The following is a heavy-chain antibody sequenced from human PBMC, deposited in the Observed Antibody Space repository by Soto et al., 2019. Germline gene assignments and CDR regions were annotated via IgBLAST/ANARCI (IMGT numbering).Heavy chain of an antibody. V-gene: IGHV1-69*10. Sequence: SVKVSCKASGGTFSSYAISWVRQAPGQGLEWMGGIIPIFGIANYAQKFQGRVTITADTSTDTAYMELSSLRSEDTAVYYCATPVVAAKDRIFFDYWGQGTLVTVS. CDR3: ATPVVAAKDRIFFDY. J-gene: IGHJ4*02. CDR1: GGTFSSYA. CDR2: IIPIFGIA. D-gene: IGHD2-15*01.